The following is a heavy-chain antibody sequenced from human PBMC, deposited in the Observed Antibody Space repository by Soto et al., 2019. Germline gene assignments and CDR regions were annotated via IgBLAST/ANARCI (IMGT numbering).Heavy chain of an antibody. D-gene: IGHD1-26*01. CDR1: GFTLSSYG. J-gene: IGHJ4*02. V-gene: IGHV3-33*01. Sequence: PGGSLRLSCAASGFTLSSYGMHWVRQAPGKGLEWVAVIWYDGSNKYYADSVKGRFTISRDNSKNTLYLQMNSLRAEDTAVYYCARESGGSWNWGQGTLVTVSS. CDR2: IWYDGSNK. CDR3: ARESGGSWN.